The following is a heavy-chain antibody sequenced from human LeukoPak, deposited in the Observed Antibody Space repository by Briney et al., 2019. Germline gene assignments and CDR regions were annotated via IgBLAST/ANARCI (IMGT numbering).Heavy chain of an antibody. V-gene: IGHV1-18*01. CDR2: ISAYNGNT. Sequence: ASVKVSCKASGYTFTSYGISWVRQAPGQGLEWMGWISAYNGNTNYAQKLQGRVTMTTDTSTSTDYMELRSLRSDGTAVYYCARPRYCTNGVCYLDYWGQGTLVTVSS. CDR3: ARPRYCTNGVCYLDY. D-gene: IGHD2-8*01. J-gene: IGHJ4*02. CDR1: GYTFTSYG.